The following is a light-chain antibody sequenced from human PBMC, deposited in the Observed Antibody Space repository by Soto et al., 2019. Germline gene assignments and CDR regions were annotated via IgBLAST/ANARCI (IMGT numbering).Light chain of an antibody. CDR2: DVS. J-gene: IGKJ1*01. CDR1: QRVSSY. CDR3: LQRSNWSWT. V-gene: IGKV3-11*01. Sequence: IVLTQSPTTLSLSPGLRSTVACRASQRVSSYLAWYQQKNGQAPRLLIYDVSNRATGIPARFSGSGYGTDFNLTISSLEPEDFAVYYCLQRSNWSWTFGQGTKVDIK.